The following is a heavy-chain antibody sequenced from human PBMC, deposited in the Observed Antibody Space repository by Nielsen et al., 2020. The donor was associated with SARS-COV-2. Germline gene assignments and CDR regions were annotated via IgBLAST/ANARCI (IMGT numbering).Heavy chain of an antibody. CDR1: GGSISSYY. CDR3: ARSIPTYYYDSSGYYPGAFDI. Sequence: SETLSLTCTVSGGSISSYYWSWIRQPPGKGLEWIGYIYYSGSTNYNPSLKSRVTISVDTSKNQFSLKLSSVTAADTAVYYCARSIPTYYYDSSGYYPGAFDIWGQGTMVTV. D-gene: IGHD3-22*01. J-gene: IGHJ3*02. CDR2: IYYSGST. V-gene: IGHV4-59*01.